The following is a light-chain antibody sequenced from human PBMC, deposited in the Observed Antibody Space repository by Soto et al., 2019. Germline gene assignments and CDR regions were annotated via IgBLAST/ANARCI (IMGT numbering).Light chain of an antibody. J-gene: IGKJ1*01. CDR2: DAS. CDR3: QQYNYYSPSWT. Sequence: DIQMTQSPSTLSASIGDRVTITCRASQSISNWLAWYQQRPGIAPKLLIFDASTLQTGVPSRFSGSGSGTQFTLTISSLQPDDFGIYYCQQYNYYSPSWTFGQGTKVEIK. V-gene: IGKV1-5*01. CDR1: QSISNW.